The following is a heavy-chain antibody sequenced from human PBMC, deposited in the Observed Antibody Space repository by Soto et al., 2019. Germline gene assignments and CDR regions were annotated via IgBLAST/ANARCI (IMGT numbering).Heavy chain of an antibody. D-gene: IGHD6-13*01. CDR2: IYYSGST. CDR1: GGSISSSSYY. J-gene: IGHJ4*02. Sequence: QLQLQESGPGLVKPSETLSLTCTVSGGSISSSSYYWGWIRQPPGQGLERIGSIYYSGSTYYNPSLKSRVTISVDTSKNKFSLKLSSVTAADTAVYYCARLRIYSSRPYFDYWGQGTLVTVSS. CDR3: ARLRIYSSRPYFDY. V-gene: IGHV4-39*01.